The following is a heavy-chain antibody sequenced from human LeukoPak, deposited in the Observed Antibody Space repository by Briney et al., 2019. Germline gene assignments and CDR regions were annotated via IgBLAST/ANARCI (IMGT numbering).Heavy chain of an antibody. CDR1: GFTFSTYW. CDR2: LNLDGSDK. CDR3: AKGKRYPDY. Sequence: GGSLRLSRSASGFTFSTYWMSWVRQAPGKGLGWVASLNLDGSDKYYVDSVKGRFTISRDNAKNSLYLQMDSLRVEDTAVYYCAKGKRYPDYWGQGTLVTVSS. J-gene: IGHJ4*02. D-gene: IGHD1-1*01. V-gene: IGHV3-7*03.